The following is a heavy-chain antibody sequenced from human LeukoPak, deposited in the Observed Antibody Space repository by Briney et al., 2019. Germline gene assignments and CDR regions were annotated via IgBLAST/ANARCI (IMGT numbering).Heavy chain of an antibody. J-gene: IGHJ2*01. V-gene: IGHV3-53*01. CDR3: ATVGDHYHWYLDL. Sequence: GGSLRLSCAASGFTVGSKYMNWVRQAPGKGLEWVSIIYSGSSTYYADSVKGRFTVSRDDSKNTLYLQMNSLRADDTAMYYCATVGDHYHWYLDLRGRGTLVSVSS. CDR1: GFTVGSKY. D-gene: IGHD3-10*01. CDR2: IYSGSST.